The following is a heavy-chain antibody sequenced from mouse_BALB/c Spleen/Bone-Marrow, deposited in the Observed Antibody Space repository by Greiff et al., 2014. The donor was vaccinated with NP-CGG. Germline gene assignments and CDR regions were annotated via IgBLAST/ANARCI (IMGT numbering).Heavy chain of an antibody. D-gene: IGHD2-3*01. CDR2: IDPSDSYT. V-gene: IGHV1-69*02. CDR3: AKWLLRYYAMDD. Sequence: VQGVESGAELVKPGASVKLSCEASGYTFTSYWMHWVKQRPGQGLEWIGEIDPSDSYTNYNQKFKGKATLTVDKSSSTAYMQLSSLTSEDSAVYFCAKWLLRYYAMDDWGQGTSVTVSS. CDR1: GYTFTSYW. J-gene: IGHJ4*01.